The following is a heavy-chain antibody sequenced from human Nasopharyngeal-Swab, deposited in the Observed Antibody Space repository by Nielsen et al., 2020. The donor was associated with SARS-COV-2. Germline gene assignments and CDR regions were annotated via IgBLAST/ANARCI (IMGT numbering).Heavy chain of an antibody. Sequence: ASVKVSCKASGYTFAGYYMHWVRQAPGQGLEWMGRMNPNSGGTNYAQNFQGRVTMTRDTSISTAYMELSRLRSDDTAVYYCARGIGWSRGDYWGQGTLVTVSS. D-gene: IGHD6-19*01. J-gene: IGHJ4*02. CDR2: MNPNSGGT. V-gene: IGHV1-2*06. CDR1: GYTFAGYY. CDR3: ARGIGWSRGDY.